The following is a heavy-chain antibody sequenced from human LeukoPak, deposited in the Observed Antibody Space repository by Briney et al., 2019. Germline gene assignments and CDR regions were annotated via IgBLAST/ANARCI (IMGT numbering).Heavy chain of an antibody. CDR2: INHSGST. D-gene: IGHD3-22*01. J-gene: IGHJ5*02. CDR3: ARGSVDYYDSSGYYYGWFDP. Sequence: PSETLSLTCAVYGGSFSGYYWSWIRQPPGKGLEWIGEINHSGSTNYNPSLKSRVTISVDTSKNQFSLKLSSVTAADTAVYYRARGSVDYYDSSGYYYGWFDPWGQGTLVTVSS. CDR1: GGSFSGYY. V-gene: IGHV4-34*01.